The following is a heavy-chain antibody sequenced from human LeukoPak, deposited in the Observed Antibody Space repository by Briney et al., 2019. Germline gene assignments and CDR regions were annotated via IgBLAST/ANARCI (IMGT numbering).Heavy chain of an antibody. CDR1: GFSLSTSGVG. CDR2: IYWNDDK. V-gene: IGHV2-5*01. Sequence: KRSGPTLVNPTQTLTLTCTFSGFSLSTSGVGVGWIRQPPGKALEWLALIYWNDDKRYSPSLKSRLTITKDTSKNQVVLTMTNMDPVDTATYYCAHRRDYGSGGVFDYWGQGTLVTVSS. D-gene: IGHD4/OR15-4a*01. J-gene: IGHJ4*02. CDR3: AHRRDYGSGGVFDY.